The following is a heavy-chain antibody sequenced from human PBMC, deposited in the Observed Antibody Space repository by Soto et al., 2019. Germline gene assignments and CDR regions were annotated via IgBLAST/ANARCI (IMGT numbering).Heavy chain of an antibody. J-gene: IGHJ4*02. CDR3: ARGMSLPVSGLDY. D-gene: IGHD6-19*01. CDR2: ISSSSSYI. Sequence: EVPLVESGGGLVKPGGSLRLSCAASGFIFSSYSMTWVRQAPGKGLEWLSSISSSSSYIYYGDSVKGRFTISRDNTKNSLYLQMNSLRAEDTAVYYCARGMSLPVSGLDYWGQGTLVTVSS. V-gene: IGHV3-21*01. CDR1: GFIFSSYS.